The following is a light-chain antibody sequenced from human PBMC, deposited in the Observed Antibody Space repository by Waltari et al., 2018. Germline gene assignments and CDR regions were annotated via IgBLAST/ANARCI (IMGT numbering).Light chain of an antibody. CDR2: GNN. V-gene: IGLV1-40*01. CDR1: SSNIGAGYD. CDR3: QSHDSSLSGSV. J-gene: IGLJ2*01. Sequence: QSVLTQPPSLSGAPGQRVTISCTGSSSNIGAGYDVHWYQQLPGTAPKLLIYGNNNRPSGVPDRFSGSRSGTSASLAITGLQAEDEADYYCQSHDSSLSGSVFGGGTKLTVL.